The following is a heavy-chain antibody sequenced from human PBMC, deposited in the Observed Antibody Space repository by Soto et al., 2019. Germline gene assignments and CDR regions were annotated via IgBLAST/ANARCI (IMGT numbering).Heavy chain of an antibody. V-gene: IGHV3-33*01. CDR3: ARGSRGTDSDAFDI. CDR2: IWYDGSNK. Sequence: QVQLVESGGGVVQPGRSLRLSCAASGFTFSSYGMQWVRQAPDKGLEWVAVIWYDGSNKYYADSVKGRFTISRDNSKNTLYLQRNSLRAEDTAVYYCARGSRGTDSDAFDIWGQGTMVTVSS. D-gene: IGHD1-1*01. J-gene: IGHJ3*02. CDR1: GFTFSSYG.